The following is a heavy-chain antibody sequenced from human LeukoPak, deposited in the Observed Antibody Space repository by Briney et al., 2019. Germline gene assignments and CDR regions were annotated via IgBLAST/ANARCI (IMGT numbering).Heavy chain of an antibody. J-gene: IGHJ4*02. V-gene: IGHV1-8*01. CDR1: GYTFTSYD. Sequence: ASVKVSCKASGYTFTSYDINWVRQATGQGLEWMGWINLNSGNTGYAQNFQGRLTVTRDTSINTAYMELNTLRSEDTAIYYCARVTGSFDYWGQGTLVTVSS. D-gene: IGHD1-26*01. CDR2: INLNSGNT. CDR3: ARVTGSFDY.